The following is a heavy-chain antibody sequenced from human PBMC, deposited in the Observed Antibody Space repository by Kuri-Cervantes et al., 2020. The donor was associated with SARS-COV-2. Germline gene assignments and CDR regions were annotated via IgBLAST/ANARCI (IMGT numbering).Heavy chain of an antibody. V-gene: IGHV3-30*02. CDR1: GFTFSSYG. Sequence: GGSLRLSCAASGFTFSSYGMHWVRQAPGKGLEWVAFIRYDGSNKYYADSVKGRFTISRDNSKNTLYLQMDSLRAEDTAVYYCANLLVGFGDAFDIWGQGTMVTVSS. CDR3: ANLLVGFGDAFDI. CDR2: IRYDGSNK. D-gene: IGHD3-10*01. J-gene: IGHJ3*02.